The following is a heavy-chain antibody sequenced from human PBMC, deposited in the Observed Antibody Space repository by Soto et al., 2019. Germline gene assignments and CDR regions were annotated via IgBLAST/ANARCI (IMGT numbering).Heavy chain of an antibody. V-gene: IGHV4-31*03. J-gene: IGHJ4*03. D-gene: IGHD6-19*01. Sequence: SETLSLTCTVSDVSGASISSASYYWSWVRQHPGKGLEWIGFIGYTGDTQYNPSLKSRLAMSIDTSKNQFSLSLNSVTAADTAVYYCARAHVAGYQPTAGYFDYWGEGTLVTVYS. CDR3: ARAHVAGYQPTAGYFDY. CDR1: DVSGASISSASYY. CDR2: IGYTGDT.